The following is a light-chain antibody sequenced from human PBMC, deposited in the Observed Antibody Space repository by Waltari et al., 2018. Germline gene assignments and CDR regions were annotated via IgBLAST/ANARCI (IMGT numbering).Light chain of an antibody. Sequence: IVLTQSPATLSLSPGERATLSCRASQSVRYSLAWYQQRPGQAPRLLIYDASSRASGVPARFSGSGSGTDFTLTINSLEPGDFAVYYCQRRDDWSWTFGQGTKVEIK. CDR1: QSVRYS. V-gene: IGKV3-11*01. CDR3: QRRDDWSWT. CDR2: DAS. J-gene: IGKJ1*01.